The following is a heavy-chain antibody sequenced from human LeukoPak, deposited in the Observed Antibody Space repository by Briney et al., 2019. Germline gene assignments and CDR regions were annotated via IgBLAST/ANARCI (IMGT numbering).Heavy chain of an antibody. V-gene: IGHV3-21*01. CDR3: ARVGASSSWYGSYCYYYMDV. CDR1: GFTFSSYT. Sequence: GESLRLSCAASGFTFSSYTMSWVRQAPGKGLEWVSLISNSGSYIYYAESMKGRVTISRDNAKNSLFLQMNSLRDEDTALYYCARVGASSSWYGSYCYYYMDVWGMGTTVTVFS. J-gene: IGHJ6*03. D-gene: IGHD6-13*01. CDR2: ISNSGSYI.